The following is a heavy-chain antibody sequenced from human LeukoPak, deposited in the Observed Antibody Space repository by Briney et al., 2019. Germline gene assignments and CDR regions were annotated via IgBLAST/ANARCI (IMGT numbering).Heavy chain of an antibody. CDR1: GFTFSSYW. CDR2: IKQDGSEK. CDR3: AGALWYYDFWSGWDV. V-gene: IGHV3-7*01. J-gene: IGHJ6*04. D-gene: IGHD3-3*01. Sequence: GGSLRLSCAASGFTFSSYWMSWVRQAPGKGLEWVANIKQDGSEKYYVDSVKGRFTISRDNAKNSLYLQMNSLRAEDTAVYYCAGALWYYDFWSGWDVWGKGTTVTVSS.